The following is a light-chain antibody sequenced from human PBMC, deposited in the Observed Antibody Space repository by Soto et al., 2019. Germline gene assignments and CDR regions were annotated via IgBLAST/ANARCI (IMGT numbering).Light chain of an antibody. CDR2: WAS. J-gene: IGKJ1*01. V-gene: IGKV4-1*01. Sequence: DIVMTQSPYSLAVWLFESATINCKSSQSVLYSPNKKNYLAWYQHKPGQPPKMLIYWASIRESGVPDRFSGSGSGTDFTLTISSLQSEDVAVYYCQQYYTNSWSFGQGTKVDIK. CDR3: QQYYTNSWS. CDR1: QSVLYSPNKKNY.